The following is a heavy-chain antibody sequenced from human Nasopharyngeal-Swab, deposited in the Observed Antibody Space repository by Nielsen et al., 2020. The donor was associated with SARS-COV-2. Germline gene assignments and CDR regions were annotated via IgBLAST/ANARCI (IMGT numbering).Heavy chain of an antibody. J-gene: IGHJ4*02. CDR1: GLTFTNYE. CDR3: ARDVQRGFDS. V-gene: IGHV3-48*03. Sequence: GGSLRLSCAVSGLTFTNYEIHWVRQAPGKGLEWVSYIGISGSPKYYADSVKGRFTISRDNAKNSLSLQMNSLRAEDTAVYYCARDVQRGFDSWGQGTLVTVSS. CDR2: IGISGSPK. D-gene: IGHD3-10*01.